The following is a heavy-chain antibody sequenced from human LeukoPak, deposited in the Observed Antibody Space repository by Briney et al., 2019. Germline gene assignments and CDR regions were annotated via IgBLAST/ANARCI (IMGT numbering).Heavy chain of an antibody. Sequence: SETLSLTCTVSGGSISNYYWSWIRQTPGKGLEWIGYIHNSGSTKYSPSLKSPVSISVDTSKNQFSLKVNFVTAADTAVYYCARGGGWGNWNDAVDYWGQGTLVTVSS. CDR1: GGSISNYY. CDR2: IHNSGST. D-gene: IGHD1-1*01. CDR3: ARGGGWGNWNDAVDY. V-gene: IGHV4-59*01. J-gene: IGHJ4*02.